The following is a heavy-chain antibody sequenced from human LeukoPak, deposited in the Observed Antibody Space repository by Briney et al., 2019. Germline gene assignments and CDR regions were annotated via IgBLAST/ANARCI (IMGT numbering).Heavy chain of an antibody. CDR3: ARATIFDV. CDR1: GGSFSGYY. V-gene: IGHV4-34*01. D-gene: IGHD3-3*01. CDR2: INHSGST. J-gene: IGHJ6*04. Sequence: SETLSLTCAVYGGSFSGYYWSWIRQPPGKGLEWIGEINHSGSTNYNPSLKSRVTISVDTSKNQFSLKLSSVTAADTAVYYCARATIFDVWGKGTTVTVSS.